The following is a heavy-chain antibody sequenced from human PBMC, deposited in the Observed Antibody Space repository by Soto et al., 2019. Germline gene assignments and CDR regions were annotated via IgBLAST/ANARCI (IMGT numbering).Heavy chain of an antibody. CDR3: ARDTRGGYSYGFNFDY. D-gene: IGHD5-18*01. Sequence: EVQLVESGGGLIQPGGSLRLSCAASGFTVSSNYMSWVRQAPGKGLEWVSVIYSGGSTYYADSVKGRFTISRDNSKNTLYLQMNSLRAEDTAVYYCARDTRGGYSYGFNFDYWGQGTLVIVSA. CDR1: GFTVSSNY. V-gene: IGHV3-53*01. J-gene: IGHJ4*02. CDR2: IYSGGST.